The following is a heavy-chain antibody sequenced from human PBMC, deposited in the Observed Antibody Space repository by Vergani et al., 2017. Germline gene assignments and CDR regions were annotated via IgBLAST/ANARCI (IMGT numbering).Heavy chain of an antibody. D-gene: IGHD3-10*01. V-gene: IGHV4-61*02. CDR2: IDSSGYT. CDR1: GDSINSESFY. J-gene: IGHJ4*02. Sequence: QVQLLESGPGLVKPSQTLSLTCSVSGDSINSESFYWSWVRQPAGQGLEWIGHIDSSGYTTYRSSLKSRVTISTDTSKNQFSLKLSSVTAADTAVYYCARLRDGSGSYYNAYFDYWGQGTLVTVSS. CDR3: ARLRDGSGSYYNAYFDY.